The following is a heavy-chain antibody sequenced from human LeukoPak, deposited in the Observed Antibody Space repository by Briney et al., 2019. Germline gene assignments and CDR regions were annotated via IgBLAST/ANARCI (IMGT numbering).Heavy chain of an antibody. CDR3: CRRWAAASFDY. Sequence: PSETLSLTCAVSGYSISSGYYWGWIRQPPGKGLEWIGSIYHSGSTYYNPSLKSRVTISVDTSKNQLSLKLSSVTAADTAVYYCCRRWAAASFDYWGQGTLVTVSS. CDR2: IYHSGST. CDR1: GYSISSGYY. D-gene: IGHD6-13*01. J-gene: IGHJ4*02. V-gene: IGHV4-38-2*01.